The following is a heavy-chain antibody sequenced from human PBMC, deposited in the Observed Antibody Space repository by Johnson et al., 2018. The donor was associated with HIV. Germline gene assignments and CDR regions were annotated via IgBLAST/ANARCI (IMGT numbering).Heavy chain of an antibody. CDR1: GFTVSSNY. CDR3: ARDRTPILAAFDS. Sequence: VQLVESGGGLVQPGGSLRLSCAASGFTVSSNYMSWVRQAPGKGLEWVSVIYSGGSTYYADSVKGRFTISRDNSKNTLYLQMNSLRAEDTAVYYCARDRTPILAAFDSWGQGTMVTVSS. V-gene: IGHV3-66*01. J-gene: IGHJ3*02. CDR2: IYSGGST. D-gene: IGHD1-1*01.